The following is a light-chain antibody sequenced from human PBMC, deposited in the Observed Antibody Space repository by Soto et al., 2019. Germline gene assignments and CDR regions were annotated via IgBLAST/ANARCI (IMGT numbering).Light chain of an antibody. CDR3: QHRSNWPPT. J-gene: IGKJ1*01. Sequence: LTQSPCFLSASVGDRVTITCRASQSVDSYLAWYQQKVGQAPRLLIYDASNRATGIPARFSGSGSGTDFTLTISRLEPEDFAVYYCQHRSNWPPTFGQGTKVDIK. CDR2: DAS. V-gene: IGKV3-11*01. CDR1: QSVDSY.